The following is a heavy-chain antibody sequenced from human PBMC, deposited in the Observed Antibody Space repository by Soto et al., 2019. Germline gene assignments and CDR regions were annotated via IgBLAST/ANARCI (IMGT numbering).Heavy chain of an antibody. CDR1: GFTFSSYA. Sequence: PGGSLRLSCAASGFTFSSYAMHWVRQAPGKGLEWVAVISYDGSNKYYADSVKGRFTISRDNSKNTLYLQMNSLRAEDTAVYYCARDVDTAMEIFDYWGQGTLVTVSS. CDR3: ARDVDTAMEIFDY. D-gene: IGHD5-18*01. J-gene: IGHJ4*02. CDR2: ISYDGSNK. V-gene: IGHV3-30-3*01.